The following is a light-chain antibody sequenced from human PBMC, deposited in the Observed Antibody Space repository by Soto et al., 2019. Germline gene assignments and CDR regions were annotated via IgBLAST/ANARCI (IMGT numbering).Light chain of an antibody. V-gene: IGKV3-20*01. CDR1: QSVSSN. CDR3: KHDCSSPPYT. CDR2: SAS. Sequence: EIVLTQPPGTLSLSPGERATLSCRASQSVSSNLAWYKQKPGQAHRLLMYSASSRATGIPDRFSGSGSGTDFTLTIDNLEAEDVAVYCCKHDCSSPPYTFCQRTKLEIK. J-gene: IGKJ2*01.